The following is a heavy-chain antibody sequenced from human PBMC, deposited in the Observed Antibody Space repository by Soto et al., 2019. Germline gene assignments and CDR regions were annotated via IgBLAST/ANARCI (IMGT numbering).Heavy chain of an antibody. CDR3: ARQILLWFGGDV. J-gene: IGHJ6*02. V-gene: IGHV3-21*01. CDR2: ISSSSSYI. CDR1: GFTFSSYS. Sequence: GGSLRLSCAASGFTFSSYSMNWVRQAPGKGLEWVSSISSSSSYIYYADSVKGRFTISRDNAKNSLYLQMNSLRAEDTAVYYCARQILLWFGGDVWGQGTTVTVSS. D-gene: IGHD3-10*01.